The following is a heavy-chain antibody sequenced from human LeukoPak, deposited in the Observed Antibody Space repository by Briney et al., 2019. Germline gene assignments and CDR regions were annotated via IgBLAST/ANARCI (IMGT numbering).Heavy chain of an antibody. D-gene: IGHD5-18*01. CDR2: ISSSGSTI. CDR3: ARDLRKGIQLWLEIDY. CDR1: GFTFSDYY. Sequence: PGGSLRLSCAASGFTFSDYYMSWIRQAPGKGLEWVSYISSSGSTIYYADSVKGRFTISRDNAKNSLYLQMNSLRAEDTAVYYCARDLRKGIQLWLEIDYWGQGTLVTVSS. V-gene: IGHV3-11*01. J-gene: IGHJ4*02.